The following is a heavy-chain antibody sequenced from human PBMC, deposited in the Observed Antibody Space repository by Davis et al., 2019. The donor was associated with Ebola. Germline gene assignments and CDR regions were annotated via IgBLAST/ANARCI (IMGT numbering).Heavy chain of an antibody. V-gene: IGHV3-23*01. CDR2: ISGSGGST. D-gene: IGHD6-19*01. CDR3: AKESGKDSSGWYGYFDY. CDR1: GFSFSSYA. Sequence: PGGSLRLSCAASGFSFSSYAMSWVRQAPGKGLEWVSAISGSGGSTYYADSVKGRFTISRDNSKNTLYLQMNSLRAEDTAVYYCAKESGKDSSGWYGYFDYWGQGTLVTVSS. J-gene: IGHJ4*02.